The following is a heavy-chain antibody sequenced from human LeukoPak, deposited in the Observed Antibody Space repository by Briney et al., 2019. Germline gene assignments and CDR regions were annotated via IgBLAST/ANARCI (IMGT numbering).Heavy chain of an antibody. V-gene: IGHV3-30*03. CDR1: GXTFSSYG. J-gene: IGHJ4*02. CDR3: ARGDYSSSVPDY. D-gene: IGHD2-2*01. Sequence: GGSLRLSCAASGXTFSSYGMHWVRQAPGKGLEWVAVISYDGSNKYYADSVKGRFTISRDNSKNTLYLQMNSLRAEDTAVYYCARGDYSSSVPDYWGQGTLVTVSS. CDR2: ISYDGSNK.